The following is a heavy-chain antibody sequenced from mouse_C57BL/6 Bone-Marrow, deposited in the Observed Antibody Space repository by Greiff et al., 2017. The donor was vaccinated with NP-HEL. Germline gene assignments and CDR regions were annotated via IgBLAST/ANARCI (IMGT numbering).Heavy chain of an antibody. J-gene: IGHJ3*01. Sequence: QVQLKQSGAELARPGSSVPLSCKASGYTFTSSGIRWVKQITGQGLEWIGEIYPRSGNTYYNEKFKGKATLTADKSSSTAYMELRSLTSEDSAVYFCAWSWFAYWGQGTLVTVSA. CDR1: GYTFTSSG. V-gene: IGHV1-81*01. CDR2: IYPRSGNT. CDR3: AWSWFAY.